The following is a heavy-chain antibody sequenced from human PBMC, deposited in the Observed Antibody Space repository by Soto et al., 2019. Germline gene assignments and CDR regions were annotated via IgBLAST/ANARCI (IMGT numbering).Heavy chain of an antibody. V-gene: IGHV4-59*01. J-gene: IGHJ4*02. CDR2: IYYSGST. D-gene: IGHD4-17*01. CDR3: ARDPPSMTTVTTDSY. CDR1: GGSISSYY. Sequence: QVQLQESGPGLVKPSETLSLTCTVSGGSISSYYWSWIRQPPGKGLEWIGYIYYSGSTNHNPSLKSRVTISSDTSTNHFSLKLSSVTAADTAVYYCARDPPSMTTVTTDSYWGQGTLVTVSS.